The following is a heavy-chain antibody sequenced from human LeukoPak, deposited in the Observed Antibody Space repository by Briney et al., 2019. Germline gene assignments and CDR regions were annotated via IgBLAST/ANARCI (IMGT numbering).Heavy chain of an antibody. CDR3: AKGGRRDYYDSSGYYYASPFDY. J-gene: IGHJ4*02. CDR1: GFTFSSYA. V-gene: IGHV3-23*01. D-gene: IGHD3-22*01. CDR2: ISGSGGST. Sequence: GGSLRLSCAASGFTFSSYAMSWVRQAPGKGLEWVSAISGSGGSTYYADSVKGRFTISRDNSKNTLYLQMNSLRAEDTAVYYCAKGGRRDYYDSSGYYYASPFDYWGQGTLVTVSS.